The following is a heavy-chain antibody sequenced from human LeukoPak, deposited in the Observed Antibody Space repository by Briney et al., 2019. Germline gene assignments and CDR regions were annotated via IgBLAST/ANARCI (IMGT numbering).Heavy chain of an antibody. CDR1: GFTFGDYA. J-gene: IGHJ6*02. Sequence: GGSLRLSCTASGFTFGDYAMSWVRQAPGKGLEWVGFIRSKAYGGTTEYAASVKGRFTISRDDSKSIAYLQMNSLKTEDTAVYYCTREAGIVGTYYYCGMDVWGQGTTVTVSS. V-gene: IGHV3-49*04. D-gene: IGHD1-26*01. CDR3: TREAGIVGTYYYCGMDV. CDR2: IRSKAYGGTT.